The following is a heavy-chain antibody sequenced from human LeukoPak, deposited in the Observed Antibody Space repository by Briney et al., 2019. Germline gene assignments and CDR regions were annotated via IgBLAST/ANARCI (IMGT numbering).Heavy chain of an antibody. Sequence: PSETLSLTCTVSGGSISSYYWSWIRQPPGKGLEWIGYIYYSGSTNYNPSLKSRVTISVDTSKNQFSLKLSSVTAAGTAVYYCATSYSSSSQIDYWGRGTLVTVSS. J-gene: IGHJ4*02. V-gene: IGHV4-59*01. CDR1: GGSISSYY. CDR3: ATSYSSSSQIDY. CDR2: IYYSGST. D-gene: IGHD6-6*01.